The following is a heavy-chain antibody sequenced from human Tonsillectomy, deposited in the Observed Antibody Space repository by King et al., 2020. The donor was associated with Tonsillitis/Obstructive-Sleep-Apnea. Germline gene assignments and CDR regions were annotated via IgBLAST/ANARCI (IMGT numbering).Heavy chain of an antibody. CDR1: GGSFSGYY. J-gene: IGHJ3*02. V-gene: IGHV4-34*01. D-gene: IGHD2-21*02. CDR2: INHSGST. Sequence: VQLQQWGAGLLKPSETLSLTCAVYGGSFSGYYWSWIRQPPGKGLEWIGEINHSGSTNYNPSLKSRVTISVDTSKNQFSLKLSSVTAADTAVYYCARGGDPDAFDIWGQGTMVTVSS. CDR3: ARGGDPDAFDI.